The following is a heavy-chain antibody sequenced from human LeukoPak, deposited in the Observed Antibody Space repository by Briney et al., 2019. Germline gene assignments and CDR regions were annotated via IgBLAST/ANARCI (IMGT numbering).Heavy chain of an antibody. CDR2: INSDGINT. CDR1: GFTFSNYW. Sequence: GGSLRLSCAASGFTFSNYWMHWVRQAPGKGLVWVSRINSDGINTSYADSVKGRFTISRDNAKNTLNLQMNSLRAEDTAVYYCARVGTYSSSWPYDAFDIWGQGTMVTVSS. J-gene: IGHJ3*02. CDR3: ARVGTYSSSWPYDAFDI. V-gene: IGHV3-74*01. D-gene: IGHD6-13*01.